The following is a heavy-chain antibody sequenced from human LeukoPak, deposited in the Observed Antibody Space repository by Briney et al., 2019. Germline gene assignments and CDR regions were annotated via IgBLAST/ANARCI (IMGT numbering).Heavy chain of an antibody. J-gene: IGHJ5*02. CDR2: IFSTDEK. Sequence: SGPTLVNPTETLTLTCTVSGFSLSNARMGVSWIRQPPGKALEWLAHIFSTDEKSYSTSRKSRLTTSKDPSNSQVVLTMTNMDPVDTATYYCARILSGWYQRGLNWFDPWGQGTLVTVPS. CDR1: GFSLSNARMG. D-gene: IGHD6-19*01. V-gene: IGHV2-26*01. CDR3: ARILSGWYQRGLNWFDP.